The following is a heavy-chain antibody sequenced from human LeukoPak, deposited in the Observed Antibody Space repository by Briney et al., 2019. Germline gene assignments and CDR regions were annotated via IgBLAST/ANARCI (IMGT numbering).Heavy chain of an antibody. V-gene: IGHV4-38-2*02. CDR1: GYSISSGYY. J-gene: IGHJ3*02. CDR3: ARVAMVRGVIHKNRVAFDI. CDR2: IYHSGST. Sequence: PSETLSLTCTVSGYSISSGYYWGWIRQPPGKGLEWIGSIYHSGSTYYNPSLKSRVTISVDTSKNQFSLKLSSVTAADTAVYYCARVAMVRGVIHKNRVAFDIWGQGTMVTVSS. D-gene: IGHD3-10*01.